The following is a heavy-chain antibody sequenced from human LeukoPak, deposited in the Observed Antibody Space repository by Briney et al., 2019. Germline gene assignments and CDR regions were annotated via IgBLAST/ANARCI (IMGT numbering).Heavy chain of an antibody. J-gene: IGHJ4*02. CDR3: AKAGGGVRYFDWLLYIDY. CDR2: ISWNSGSI. Sequence: GRSLRLSCAASGFTFDDYAMHWVRQAPRKGLEWVSGISWNSGSIGYADSVKGRFTISRDNAKNSLYLQMNSLRAEDTALYYCAKAGGGVRYFDWLLYIDYWGQGTLVTVSS. V-gene: IGHV3-9*01. CDR1: GFTFDDYA. D-gene: IGHD3-9*01.